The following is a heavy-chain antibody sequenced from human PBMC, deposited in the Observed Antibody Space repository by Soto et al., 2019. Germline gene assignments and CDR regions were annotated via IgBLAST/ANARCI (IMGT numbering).Heavy chain of an antibody. Sequence: EVQLVESGGGLVQPGGSLRLSCAASGFTFSSYWMHWVRQAPGKGLVWVSRINSDVSSTSYADSVKGRFTISRDNAKHTLYLRMNSLRAEDTAVYYCVRTSLLVAAANGEGYWGQGTLVTVSS. CDR1: GFTFSSYW. CDR2: INSDVSST. D-gene: IGHD2-15*01. V-gene: IGHV3-74*01. CDR3: VRTSLLVAAANGEGY. J-gene: IGHJ4*02.